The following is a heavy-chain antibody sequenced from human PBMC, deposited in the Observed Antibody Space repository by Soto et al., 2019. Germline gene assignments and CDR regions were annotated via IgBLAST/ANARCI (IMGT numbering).Heavy chain of an antibody. Sequence: PGESLKISCKGSGYSFTSYWISWVRQMPGKGLEWMGRIDPSDSYTNYSPSFQGHVTISADKSISTAYLQWSSLKASDTAMYYCARRLPYYYDSSGYGPYYYGMDVWGQGTTVTVSS. V-gene: IGHV5-10-1*01. CDR3: ARRLPYYYDSSGYGPYYYGMDV. D-gene: IGHD3-22*01. CDR2: IDPSDSYT. J-gene: IGHJ6*02. CDR1: GYSFTSYW.